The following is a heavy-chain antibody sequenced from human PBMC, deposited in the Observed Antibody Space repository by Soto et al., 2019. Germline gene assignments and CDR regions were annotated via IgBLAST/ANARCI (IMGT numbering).Heavy chain of an antibody. D-gene: IGHD6-19*01. Sequence: TLSLTCTVSGGSISSGGYSWSWIRQHPGKGLEWIGYIYYSGSTFYNPTLKSRVTISVDTSKNQFSLKLSSVIAADTAIYFWARLVKALAAAMAFWGQGIAVTVS. CDR1: GGSISSGGYS. J-gene: IGHJ4*02. CDR3: ARLVKALAAAMAF. CDR2: IYYSGST. V-gene: IGHV4-31*03.